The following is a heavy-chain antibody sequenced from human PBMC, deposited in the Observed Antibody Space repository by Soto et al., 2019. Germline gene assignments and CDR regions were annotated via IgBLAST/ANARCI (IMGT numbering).Heavy chain of an antibody. D-gene: IGHD3-3*01. J-gene: IGHJ6*01. CDR1: GGTFSSYA. Sequence: AASVKVSCKASGGTFSSYAISWVRQAPGQGLEWMGGIIPIFGTANYAQKFQGRVTITADESTSTAYMELSSLRSEDTALYYCARDDYDYWSGYQRYYYSMDVW. V-gene: IGHV1-69*13. CDR2: IIPIFGTA. CDR3: ARDDYDYWSGYQRYYYSMDV.